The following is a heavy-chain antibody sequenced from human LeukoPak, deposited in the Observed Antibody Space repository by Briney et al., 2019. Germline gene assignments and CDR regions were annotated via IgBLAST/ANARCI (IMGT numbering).Heavy chain of an antibody. CDR3: ARGPSYSLYY. Sequence: SETLSLTCTVSGGSISSSSYYWGWIRQPPGKGLEWIGYIYYSGSTNYNPSLKSRVTISVDTSKNQFSLKLSSVTAADTAVYYCARGPSYSLYYWGQGTLVTVSS. J-gene: IGHJ4*02. CDR2: IYYSGST. D-gene: IGHD1-26*01. CDR1: GGSISSSSYY. V-gene: IGHV4-61*05.